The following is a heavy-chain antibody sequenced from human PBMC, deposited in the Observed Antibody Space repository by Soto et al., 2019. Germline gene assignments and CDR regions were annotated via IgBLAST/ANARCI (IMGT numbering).Heavy chain of an antibody. CDR2: IKSKTDGGTT. D-gene: IGHD1-1*01. CDR3: TTGATDYYYYYYGMDV. V-gene: IGHV3-15*07. J-gene: IGHJ6*02. CDR1: GFTFSNAW. Sequence: GGSLRLSCAASGFTFSNAWMNWVRQAPGKGLEWVGRIKSKTDGGTTDYPATVKGRFTISTDDSKNTLYLQMNSLKTKDTAVYYCTTGATDYYYYYYGMDVWGQGTTVTVSS.